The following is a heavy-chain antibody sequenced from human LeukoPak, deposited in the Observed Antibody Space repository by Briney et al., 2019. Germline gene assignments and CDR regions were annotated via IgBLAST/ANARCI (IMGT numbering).Heavy chain of an antibody. CDR1: GYTFTGYY. J-gene: IGHJ6*03. V-gene: IGHV1-2*06. D-gene: IGHD5-18*01. Sequence: ASVKVSCKASGYTFTGYYMHWVRQAPGQGLEWMGRINRNSGGTNYAQKFQGRVTMTRDTSISTAYMELSRLRSDDTAVYYCARDKSWIQLWSGSYYYYYMDVWGKGTTVTVSS. CDR3: ARDKSWIQLWSGSYYYYYMDV. CDR2: INRNSGGT.